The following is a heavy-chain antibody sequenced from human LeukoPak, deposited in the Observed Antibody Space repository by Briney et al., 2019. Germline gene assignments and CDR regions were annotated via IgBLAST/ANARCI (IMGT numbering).Heavy chain of an antibody. D-gene: IGHD6-19*01. CDR3: ARDKGYSSGWFREFDY. J-gene: IGHJ4*02. Sequence: ASVKVSCKASGYTFTSYGISWVRQAPGQGLEWMGWISAYNGNTNYAQKLQGRVTMTTDTSTSTAYMELRSLRSEDTAVYYCARDKGYSSGWFREFDYWGQGTLVTVSS. CDR1: GYTFTSYG. V-gene: IGHV1-18*01. CDR2: ISAYNGNT.